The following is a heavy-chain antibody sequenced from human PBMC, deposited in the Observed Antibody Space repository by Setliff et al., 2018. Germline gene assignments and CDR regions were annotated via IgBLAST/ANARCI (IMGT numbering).Heavy chain of an antibody. Sequence: CSVTGGSMTDFFWNWIRQPPGKGLEWIGRINPSSGGISYAQKLQGRVTMTTDTSTNTAYMELRSLTSDDTAIYYCVRDRHSFVVPPEEAWFDPWGHGTLVTVSS. J-gene: IGHJ5*02. D-gene: IGHD2-2*01. CDR2: INPSSGGI. V-gene: IGHV1-46*04. CDR3: VRDRHSFVVPPEEAWFDP. CDR1: GGSMTDFF.